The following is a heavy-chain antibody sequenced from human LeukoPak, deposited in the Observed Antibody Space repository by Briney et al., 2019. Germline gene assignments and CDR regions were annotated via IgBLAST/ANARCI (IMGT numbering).Heavy chain of an antibody. D-gene: IGHD3-10*01. CDR3: ARGISMVRGVIIRYFDY. V-gene: IGHV4-4*02. Sequence: PSGTLSLTCAVSGGSISSSNWWSWVRQPPGKGLEWIGEIYHSGSTNYNPSLKSRVTISVDKSKNQFSLKLSSVTAADTAVYYCARGISMVRGVIIRYFDYWGQGTLVTVSS. CDR1: GGSISSSNW. J-gene: IGHJ4*02. CDR2: IYHSGST.